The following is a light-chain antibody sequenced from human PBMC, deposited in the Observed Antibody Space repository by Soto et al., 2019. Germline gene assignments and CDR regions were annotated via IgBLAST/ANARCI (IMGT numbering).Light chain of an antibody. CDR1: HSVTTH. CDR2: DAS. V-gene: IGKV3-15*01. J-gene: IGKJ5*01. CDR3: QQYNNWPPLT. Sequence: EIVLTHSPDTLSLSPWEIATLSCWASHSVTTHLAWLQQRPGQTPRLLIYDASTRATDIPARFSGTGSGTDFTLTISSLQSEDFAVYYCQQYNNWPPLTFGQGTRLEI.